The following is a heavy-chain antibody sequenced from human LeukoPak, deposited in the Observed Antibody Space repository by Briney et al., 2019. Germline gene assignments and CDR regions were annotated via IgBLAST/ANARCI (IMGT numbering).Heavy chain of an antibody. Sequence: ASVKVSCKASGYTFTGYYMHWVRQAPGQGLEWMGWISAYNGNTNYAQKLQGRVTMTTDTSTSTAYMELRSLRSDDTAVYYCARVKLERRPFDYWGQGTLVTVSS. J-gene: IGHJ4*02. CDR2: ISAYNGNT. D-gene: IGHD1-1*01. V-gene: IGHV1-18*04. CDR1: GYTFTGYY. CDR3: ARVKLERRPFDY.